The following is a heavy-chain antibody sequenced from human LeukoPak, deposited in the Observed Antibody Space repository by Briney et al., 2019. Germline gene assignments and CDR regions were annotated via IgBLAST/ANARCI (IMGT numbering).Heavy chain of an antibody. CDR1: GGSFSGYY. CDR3: ARGPPLNPGDFDSSGYYYFDY. V-gene: IGHV4-34*01. CDR2: INHSGST. D-gene: IGHD3-22*01. Sequence: SETLSLTCAVYGGSFSGYYWSWIRQPPGKGLEWIGEINHSGSTNYNPSLKSRVTISVDTSKNQFSLQLSSVTAADTAVYYCARGPPLNPGDFDSSGYYYFDYWGQGTLVTVSS. J-gene: IGHJ4*02.